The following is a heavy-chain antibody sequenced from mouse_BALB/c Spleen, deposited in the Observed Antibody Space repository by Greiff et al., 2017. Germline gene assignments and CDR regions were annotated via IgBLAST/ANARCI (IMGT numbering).Heavy chain of an antibody. Sequence: EVQLVESGGGLVKPGGSLKLSCAASGFAFSSYDMSWVRQTPEKRLEWVASISSGGSTYYPDSVKGRFTISRDNARNILYLQMSSLRSEDTAMYYCARGHYGSSSAYWGQGTLVTVSA. CDR3: ARGHYGSSSAY. J-gene: IGHJ3*01. CDR1: GFAFSSYD. D-gene: IGHD1-1*01. V-gene: IGHV5-6-5*01. CDR2: ISSGGST.